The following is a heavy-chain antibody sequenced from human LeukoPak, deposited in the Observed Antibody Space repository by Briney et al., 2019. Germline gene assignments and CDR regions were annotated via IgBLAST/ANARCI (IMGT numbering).Heavy chain of an antibody. D-gene: IGHD2-2*01. Sequence: GGSLRLSCAASGFTFSSYAMSWVRQAPGKGLEWVSAISGSGGSTYYADSVKGRFTISRDNSKNTLYLQMNSLRAEDTAVYYCAKEYRKKIIVVVPAADVDYWGHGTLVTVSS. CDR1: GFTFSSYA. V-gene: IGHV3-23*01. CDR3: AKEYRKKIIVVVPAADVDY. J-gene: IGHJ4*01. CDR2: ISGSGGST.